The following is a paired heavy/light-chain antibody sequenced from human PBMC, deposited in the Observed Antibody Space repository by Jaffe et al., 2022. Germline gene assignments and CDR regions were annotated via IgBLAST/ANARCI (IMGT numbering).Light chain of an antibody. Sequence: SYVLTQPPSVSVAPGQTARITCGGNNIGSKTVHWYQQRPGQAPVLVVYDDVDRPSGIPDRFSGFNSANTATLTITRVEAGDEADYYCQVWDTSSEHVVFGTGTQVTVL. CDR2: DDV. CDR1: NIGSKT. V-gene: IGLV3-21*02. J-gene: IGLJ1*01. CDR3: QVWDTSSEHVV.
Heavy chain of an antibody. Sequence: QLQLQESGPGLVKPSETLSLTCTLSGASITNTTFYWGWIRQPPGKGLEWIGSIYYTEKTYYNTSLKSRLTLSRDTSKNQFSLTLRSVTASDTAVYYCASVRGSFRRIDNWGQGTLVTVSS. J-gene: IGHJ4*02. CDR3: ASVRGSFRRIDN. V-gene: IGHV4-39*01. CDR1: GASITNTTFY. CDR2: IYYTEKT. D-gene: IGHD3-16*02.